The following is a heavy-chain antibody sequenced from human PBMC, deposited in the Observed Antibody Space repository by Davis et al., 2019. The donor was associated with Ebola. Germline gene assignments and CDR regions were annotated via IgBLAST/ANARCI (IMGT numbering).Heavy chain of an antibody. Sequence: AASVKVSCKASGYTFTSYAMHWVRQAPGQGLEWMGWINGGSGDTKYSQNFQGRVTITRDTSASTAYMEVRSLRSDDTAVYYCARDEDYWGQGTLVTVSS. V-gene: IGHV1-3*01. CDR3: ARDEDY. CDR1: GYTFTSYA. J-gene: IGHJ4*02. CDR2: INGGSGDT.